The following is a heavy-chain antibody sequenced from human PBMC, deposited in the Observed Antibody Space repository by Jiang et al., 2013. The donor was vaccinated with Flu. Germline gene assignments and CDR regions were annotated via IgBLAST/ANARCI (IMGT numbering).Heavy chain of an antibody. CDR2: IYRSGST. D-gene: IGHD1-1*01. CDR3: VKNTGNDAYGNWLDP. Sequence: GPGLVKPSGTLSLTCAVSGGSISSDNWWSWVRQAPGKGLEWIGEIYRSGSTNYNPYLRSRVTMSVDKSKNQLYLKLTSVTAADTAIYYCVKNTGNDAYGNWLDPWGQGTLVTVSS. V-gene: IGHV4-4*02. J-gene: IGHJ5*02. CDR1: GGSISSDNW.